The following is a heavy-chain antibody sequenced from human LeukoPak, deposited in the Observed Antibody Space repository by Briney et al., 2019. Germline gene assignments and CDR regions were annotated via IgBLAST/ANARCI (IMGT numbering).Heavy chain of an antibody. V-gene: IGHV5-51*01. CDR1: GYSFISYW. J-gene: IGHJ6*03. CDR2: IYPGDSDT. CDR3: ARHNDDVLTGSYSYYYMDV. Sequence: GESLKISCKGSGYSFISYWIGWVRQMPGKGLEWMGIIYPGDSDTRYSPSFQGQVTISADKSISTAYLQWSSLKASDTAMYYCARHNDDVLTGSYSYYYMDVWGRGTTVTVSS. D-gene: IGHD3-9*01.